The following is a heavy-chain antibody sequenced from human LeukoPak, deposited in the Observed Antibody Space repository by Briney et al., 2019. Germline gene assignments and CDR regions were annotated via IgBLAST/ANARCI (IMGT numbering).Heavy chain of an antibody. V-gene: IGHV3-30*18. CDR1: GCTFSNYG. Sequence: GGSLRLSCAASGCTFSNYGMHWVRQAPGKGLEWVAVISYDGSNKNYVDSVKGRFTISRDNSKNTLCLQMSSLRGEDTAVYYCAKDHLAGYSYGGYYFDYWGQGTLVTVSS. J-gene: IGHJ4*02. D-gene: IGHD5-18*01. CDR2: ISYDGSNK. CDR3: AKDHLAGYSYGGYYFDY.